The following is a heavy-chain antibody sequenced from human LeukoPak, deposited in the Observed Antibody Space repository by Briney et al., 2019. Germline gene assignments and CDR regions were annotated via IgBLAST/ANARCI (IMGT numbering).Heavy chain of an antibody. CDR2: ISGSGGSA. V-gene: IGHV3-23*01. Sequence: PGGSLRLSCAASGFTFRTYAMSWVRQAPGKGLEWVSAISGSGGSAYYADSVKGRFTISRDNSKNTLYLQMNSLRAEDTAVYYCAKDRPLVEADYDYWGQGTLVTVSS. CDR3: AKDRPLVEADYDY. J-gene: IGHJ4*02. CDR1: GFTFRTYA.